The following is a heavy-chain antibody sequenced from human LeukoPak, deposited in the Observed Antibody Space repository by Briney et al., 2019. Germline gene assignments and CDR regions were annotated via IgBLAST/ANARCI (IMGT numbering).Heavy chain of an antibody. CDR3: ARDHDYYDSSGSPGH. J-gene: IGHJ4*02. D-gene: IGHD3-22*01. Sequence: GGSLRLSCAASGFTFSSYSMNWVRQAPGKGLEWVSSISSGSSYIYYADSVKGRFTISRDNAKNSLYLQMNSLRAEDTAVYYCARDHDYYDSSGSPGHWGQGTLVTVSS. CDR1: GFTFSSYS. V-gene: IGHV3-21*01. CDR2: ISSGSSYI.